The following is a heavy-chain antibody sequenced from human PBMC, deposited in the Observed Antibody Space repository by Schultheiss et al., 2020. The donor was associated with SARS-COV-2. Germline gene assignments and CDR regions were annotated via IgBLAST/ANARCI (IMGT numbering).Heavy chain of an antibody. D-gene: IGHD2-2*01. CDR2: IYYSGST. J-gene: IGHJ6*02. CDR3: AKDSYCSSTSCRYYYYGMDV. CDR1: GGSISSGGYY. Sequence: SETLSLTCTVSGGSISSGGYYWSWIRQHPGKGLEWIGYIYYSGSTYYNPSLKSRVTISVDTSKNQFSLKLSSVTAADTAVYYCAKDSYCSSTSCRYYYYGMDVWGQGTTVTVSS. V-gene: IGHV4-31*03.